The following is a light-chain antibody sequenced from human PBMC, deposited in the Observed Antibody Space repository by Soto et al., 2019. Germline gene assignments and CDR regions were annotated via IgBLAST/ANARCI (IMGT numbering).Light chain of an antibody. Sequence: EIVMTQSPATLSVSPGRRATLSCRASQSVSSNLAWYQQKPGQAPRLLIYGASTRATGIPARFSGSGTGTEFTLTISSLQSEDFAVYYCQQYNNWLTFGGGTKVEIK. CDR2: GAS. CDR1: QSVSSN. J-gene: IGKJ4*01. CDR3: QQYNNWLT. V-gene: IGKV3-15*01.